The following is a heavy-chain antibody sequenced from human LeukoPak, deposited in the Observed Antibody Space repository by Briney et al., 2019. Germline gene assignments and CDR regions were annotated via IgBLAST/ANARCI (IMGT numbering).Heavy chain of an antibody. Sequence: ASVKVSCKASGGTFSSYVIHWVRQAPGQGLEWMGWINPNSGGTNYAQKFQGRVTMTRDTSISTAYMELSRLRSDDTAVYYCARDLYYGSGSYYPSGRFDPWGQGTLVTVSS. CDR3: ARDLYYGSGSYYPSGRFDP. D-gene: IGHD3-10*01. J-gene: IGHJ5*02. V-gene: IGHV1-2*02. CDR1: GGTFSSYV. CDR2: INPNSGGT.